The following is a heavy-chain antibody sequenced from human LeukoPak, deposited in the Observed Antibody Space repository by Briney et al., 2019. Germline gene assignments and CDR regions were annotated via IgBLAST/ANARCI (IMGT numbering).Heavy chain of an antibody. V-gene: IGHV1-8*01. CDR3: ARERGGQAGSYFPS. CDR1: GYPFINYD. D-gene: IGHD1-26*01. CDR2: MRPNSGKT. J-gene: IGHJ4*02. Sequence: ASVKVSCKTSGYPFINYDINWVRQASGQGLEWMGWMRPNSGKTGYAQKFQGRITMTRNISISTAYMELSSLGFDDTAVYFCARERGGQAGSYFPSWGQGALVTVSS.